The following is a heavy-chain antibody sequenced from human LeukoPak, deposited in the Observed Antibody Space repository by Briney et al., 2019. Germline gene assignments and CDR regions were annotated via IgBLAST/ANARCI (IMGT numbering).Heavy chain of an antibody. V-gene: IGHV3-73*01. D-gene: IGHD2-8*02. CDR2: IRSKINGCAT. CDR3: ASGGGVLAAFDI. J-gene: IGHJ3*02. Sequence: GGSLRLSCGASGFSFSASSMHWVRQAPGKGLEWVCRIRSKINGCATHFAASVDGRFTVSRDDSKNTMYLHMNSLKTEDTAVYYCASGGGVLAAFDIWGQGTMVIVSS. CDR1: GFSFSASS.